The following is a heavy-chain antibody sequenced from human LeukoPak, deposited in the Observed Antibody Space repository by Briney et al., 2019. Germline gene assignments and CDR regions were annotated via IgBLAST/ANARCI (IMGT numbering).Heavy chain of an antibody. V-gene: IGHV4-39*07. Sequence: SETLSLTCTVSGGSISSSSYYWGWIRQPPGKGLEWIGSIYYSGSAYYNPSLKSRVTISVDTSKNQFSLKLSSVTAADTAVYYCARLRYDILSRLYAKRRSSYFDYWGQGTLVTVSS. CDR1: GGSISSSSYY. CDR2: IYYSGSA. J-gene: IGHJ4*02. CDR3: ARLRYDILSRLYAKRRSSYFDY. D-gene: IGHD3-9*01.